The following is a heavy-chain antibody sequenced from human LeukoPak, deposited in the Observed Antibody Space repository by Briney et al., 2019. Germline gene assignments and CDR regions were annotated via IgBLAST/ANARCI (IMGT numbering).Heavy chain of an antibody. CDR3: ARHKGSGYRFDP. CDR2: INHSGST. CDR1: GGSFSGYY. J-gene: IGHJ5*02. D-gene: IGHD5-12*01. Sequence: SETLSLTCAVYGGSFSGYYWSWIRQPPGKGLEWIGEINHSGSTNYNPSLKSRVTISVDTSKNQFSLKLSSVTAADTAVYYCARHKGSGYRFDPWGQGTLVTVSS. V-gene: IGHV4-34*01.